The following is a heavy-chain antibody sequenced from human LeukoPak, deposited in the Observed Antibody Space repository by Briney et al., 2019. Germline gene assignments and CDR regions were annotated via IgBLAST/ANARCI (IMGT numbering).Heavy chain of an antibody. V-gene: IGHV4-39*01. CDR3: ARVVYTTGGSFPFDY. D-gene: IGHD1-1*01. CDR1: GGSISSSSYY. J-gene: IGHJ4*02. Sequence: SETLSLTCTVSGGSISSSSYYWGWIRQPPGKGLEWIGSIYYSGSTYYNPSLKSRVTISVDTSKNQFSLKLSSVTAADTAVYYCARVVYTTGGSFPFDYWGQGTLVTVSS. CDR2: IYYSGST.